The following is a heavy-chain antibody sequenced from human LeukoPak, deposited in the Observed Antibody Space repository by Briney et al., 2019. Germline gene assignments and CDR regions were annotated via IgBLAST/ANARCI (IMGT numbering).Heavy chain of an antibody. CDR1: GCCISRYF. V-gene: IGHV4-59*07. D-gene: IGHD3-22*01. CDR2: IYYGGST. J-gene: IGHJ4*02. CDR3: ARASHYDSSGYYFDY. Sequence: SVTLSVTRPVSGCCISRYFWSWIRQPAGKGVEWVGYIYYGGSTNYNPSLKSPVTISVDTSKNHLSLKQSSVTAADTAVYYCARASHYDSSGYYFDYWGQGTLVPVS.